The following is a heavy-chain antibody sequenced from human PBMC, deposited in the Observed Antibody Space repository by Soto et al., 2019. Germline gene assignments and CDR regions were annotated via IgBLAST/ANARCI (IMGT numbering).Heavy chain of an antibody. Sequence: QVQLVQSGAEVKKPGSSVKVSCKASGGTFSSYAISWVRQAPGQGLEWMGGIIPIFGTANYAQKFQGRVTITADESTSTAYMELSSLRSEDTAVYYCARGLYSGYDYRYYYYGMDVWDQGTTVTVSS. V-gene: IGHV1-69*01. CDR3: ARGLYSGYDYRYYYYGMDV. J-gene: IGHJ6*02. CDR2: IIPIFGTA. D-gene: IGHD5-12*01. CDR1: GGTFSSYA.